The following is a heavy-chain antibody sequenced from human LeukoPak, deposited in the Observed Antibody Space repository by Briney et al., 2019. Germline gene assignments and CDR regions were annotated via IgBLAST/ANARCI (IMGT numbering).Heavy chain of an antibody. CDR3: AKDTVKVTTIRRVPHYMDV. D-gene: IGHD5-12*01. Sequence: GGSLRLSCAASGFTFSSYGMHWVRQAPGKGLEWVAFIRYDGSNNYYADSVKGRFTISRDNSKNTLYLQMNSLRAEDTAVYYCAKDTVKVTTIRRVPHYMDVWGKGTTVTISS. J-gene: IGHJ6*03. V-gene: IGHV3-30*02. CDR1: GFTFSSYG. CDR2: IRYDGSNN.